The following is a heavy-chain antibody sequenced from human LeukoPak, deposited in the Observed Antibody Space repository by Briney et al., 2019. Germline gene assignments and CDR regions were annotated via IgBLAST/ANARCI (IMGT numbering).Heavy chain of an antibody. J-gene: IGHJ4*02. CDR2: MYLSGTT. V-gene: IGHV4-4*02. CDR3: AGLVGRYSNGMYYYFDY. D-gene: IGHD1-26*01. CDR1: GGSITSVSL. Sequence: SGTLSLTCAVSGGSITSVSLWAWVRQPPGKGLEWVGEMYLSGTTTCNPSLRGRATISLDRSKNQVSLRLNSVTAADTALYYCAGLVGRYSNGMYYYFDYWGQGILVTVSS.